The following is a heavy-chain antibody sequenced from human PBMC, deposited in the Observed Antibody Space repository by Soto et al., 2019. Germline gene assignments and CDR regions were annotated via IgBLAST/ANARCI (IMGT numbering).Heavy chain of an antibody. Sequence: GGSLRLSCAASGFTFSSYGMHWVRQAPGKGLEWVAVISYDGGNKYYADSVKGRFTISRDNSKNTLYLQMNSLRAEDTAVYYCAKDSDDDYRYYYYYYGRDVWGQGTTVTVSS. CDR1: GFTFSSYG. J-gene: IGHJ6*02. CDR2: ISYDGGNK. V-gene: IGHV3-30*18. D-gene: IGHD4-17*01. CDR3: AKDSDDDYRYYYYYYGRDV.